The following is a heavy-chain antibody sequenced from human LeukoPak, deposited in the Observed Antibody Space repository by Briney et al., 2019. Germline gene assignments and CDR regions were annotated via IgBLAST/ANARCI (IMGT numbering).Heavy chain of an antibody. Sequence: QPGGSLRLSCADSGFTFDDYAMHWVRHAPGKGLEWVSLINWSGGSTYYTDSVKGRFTISRDNIKNSLYLQMNSLRPQDTALYYCAKATKIYNSPFDYCGQGTLVTVSS. CDR3: AKATKIYNSPFDY. J-gene: IGHJ4*02. CDR1: GFTFDDYA. V-gene: IGHV3-43D*03. CDR2: INWSGGST. D-gene: IGHD1-1*01.